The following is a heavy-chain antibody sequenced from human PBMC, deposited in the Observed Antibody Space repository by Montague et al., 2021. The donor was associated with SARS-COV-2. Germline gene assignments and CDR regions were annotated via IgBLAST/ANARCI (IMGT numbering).Heavy chain of an antibody. CDR3: ARPPGAPYDILTGKYRPGNDY. CDR2: INYSGST. Sequence: SETLSLTCTVSGGSISTSSYYWVWNRPPPGQGLVWIVSINYSGSTYYNPSLKSRVTIYVDTSKNQFSLKLSSVTAADTAVYYCARPPGAPYDILTGKYRPGNDYWGQGTLVTVSS. V-gene: IGHV4-39*01. CDR1: GGSISTSSYY. J-gene: IGHJ4*02. D-gene: IGHD3-9*01.